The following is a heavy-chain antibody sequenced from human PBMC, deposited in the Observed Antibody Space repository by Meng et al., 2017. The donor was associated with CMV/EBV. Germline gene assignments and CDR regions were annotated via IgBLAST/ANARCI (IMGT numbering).Heavy chain of an antibody. Sequence: TVSGGSVSNGSYYWSWIRQPPGKGLEWIGYIYYSGSTNYNPSLKSRVTISVDTSKNQFSLKLSSVTAADTAVYYCARPKTGRYWYFDLWGRGTLVTVSS. J-gene: IGHJ2*01. CDR3: ARPKTGRYWYFDL. D-gene: IGHD7-27*01. V-gene: IGHV4-61*01. CDR2: IYYSGST. CDR1: GGSVSNGSYY.